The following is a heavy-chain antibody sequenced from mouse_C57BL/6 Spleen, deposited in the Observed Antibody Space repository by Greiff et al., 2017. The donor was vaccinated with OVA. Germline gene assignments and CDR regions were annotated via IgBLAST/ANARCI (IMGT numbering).Heavy chain of an antibody. CDR3: ARGTTVVAKGYFDV. CDR2: IDPSDSET. V-gene: IGHV1-52*01. J-gene: IGHJ1*03. CDR1: GYTFTSYW. Sequence: VQLQQPGAELVRPGSSVKLSCKASGYTFTSYWMHWVKQRPIQGLEWIGNIDPSDSETHYNQKFKDKATLTVDKSSSTAYMQLSSLTSEDSAVYYCARGTTVVAKGYFDVWGTGTTVTVSS. D-gene: IGHD1-1*01.